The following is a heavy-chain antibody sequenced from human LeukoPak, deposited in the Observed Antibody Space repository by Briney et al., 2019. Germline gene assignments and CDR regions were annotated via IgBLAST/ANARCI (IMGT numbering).Heavy chain of an antibody. CDR3: ARVPGGSYPSYFDY. D-gene: IGHD1-26*01. J-gene: IGHJ4*02. CDR1: GFTFSTFA. CDR2: ISYDGSNK. V-gene: IGHV3-30*03. Sequence: GGSLRLSCAASGFTFSTFAMTWVRQGPGKGLEWVAVISYDGSNKYYADSVKGRFTISRDNSKNTLYLQMNSLRAEDTAVYYCARVPGGSYPSYFDYWGQGTLVTVSS.